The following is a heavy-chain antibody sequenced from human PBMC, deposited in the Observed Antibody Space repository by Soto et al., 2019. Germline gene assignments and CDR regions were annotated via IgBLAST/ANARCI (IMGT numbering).Heavy chain of an antibody. J-gene: IGHJ6*02. V-gene: IGHV3-23*01. CDR1: GFTFSSYV. Sequence: EVQLLESGGGLVQPGGSLRLSCAASGFTFSSYVMNWVRQAPGKGLEWVSGISGSGSNTYYADSVKGRFTISRDNSNDTLYLQMSSLRAEDTAVYYCAHPYYSGSSCCGIDVWGRGTTVTVSS. CDR2: ISGSGSNT. CDR3: AHPYYSGSSCCGIDV. D-gene: IGHD3-10*01.